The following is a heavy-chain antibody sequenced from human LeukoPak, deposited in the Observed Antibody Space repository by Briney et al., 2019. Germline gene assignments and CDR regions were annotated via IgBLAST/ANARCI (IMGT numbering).Heavy chain of an antibody. CDR3: AKPRLYDSSGSVFDY. CDR2: ISNSSTTI. CDR1: GFIFSTYS. J-gene: IGHJ4*02. D-gene: IGHD3-22*01. V-gene: IGHV3-48*01. Sequence: GGSLRLSCAASGFIFSTYSMNWVRQAPGKGLEWVSYISNSSTTIYYADSVKGRFTISRDNAKNSLYLQMNSLRAEDTAVYYCAKPRLYDSSGSVFDYWGQGTLVTVSS.